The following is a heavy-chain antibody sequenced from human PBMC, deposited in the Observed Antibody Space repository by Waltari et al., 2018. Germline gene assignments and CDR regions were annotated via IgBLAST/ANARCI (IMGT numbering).Heavy chain of an antibody. J-gene: IGHJ4*02. CDR3: ARGGNVVVILAATLDY. CDR2: ISFDGAKI. CDR1: GCTFKNFA. V-gene: IGHV3-30-3*01. D-gene: IGHD2-15*01. Sequence: QVQLVESGGGVVQPGRSLRLSCAAAGCTFKNFAMTWVRQAPGKGLEWVALISFDGAKIYYTDSVRGRFTISRDNSKNTLYLQMESLKPEDTGVYYCARGGNVVVILAATLDYWGQGALVTVSS.